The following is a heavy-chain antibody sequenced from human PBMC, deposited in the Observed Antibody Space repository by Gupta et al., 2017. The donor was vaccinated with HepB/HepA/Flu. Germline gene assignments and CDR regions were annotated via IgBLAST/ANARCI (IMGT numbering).Heavy chain of an antibody. J-gene: IGHJ6*02. CDR2: IRSKAYGGTT. Sequence: EVQLVESGGGLVQPGRSLRLSCTASGFTFGDYAMSWVRQAPGKGLEWVGFIRSKAYGGTTEYAASVKGRFTISRDDSKSIAYLQMNSLKTEDTAVYYCTRVSSYYYYGMDVWGQGTTVTVSS. CDR3: TRVSSYYYYGMDV. V-gene: IGHV3-49*04. CDR1: GFTFGDYA.